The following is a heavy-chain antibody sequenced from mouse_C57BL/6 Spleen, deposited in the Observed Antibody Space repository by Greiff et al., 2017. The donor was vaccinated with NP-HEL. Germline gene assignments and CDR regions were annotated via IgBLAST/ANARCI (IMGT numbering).Heavy chain of an antibody. V-gene: IGHV3-6*01. CDR3: ARAPSMVTEGWFAY. Sequence: EVHLVESGPGLVKPSQSLSLTCSVTGYSITSGYYWNWIRQFPGNKLEWMGYISYDGSNNYNPSLKNRISITRDTSKNQFFLKLNSVTTEDTATYYCARAPSMVTEGWFAYWGQGTLVTVSA. CDR2: ISYDGSN. CDR1: GYSITSGYY. J-gene: IGHJ3*01. D-gene: IGHD2-2*01.